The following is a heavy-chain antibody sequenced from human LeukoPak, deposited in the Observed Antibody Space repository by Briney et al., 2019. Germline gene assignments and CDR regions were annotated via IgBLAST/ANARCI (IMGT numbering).Heavy chain of an antibody. CDR1: GGSISSSSHY. CDR3: ARDRVLIVVVVAASTGGYAFDI. Sequence: SETLSLTCTVSGGSISSSSHYWGWIRQPPGKGLEWIGTIYYSGSTYYNPSLKSRVTISVDTSKNQFSLKLSSVTAADTAVYYCARDRVLIVVVVAASTGGYAFDIWGQGTMVTVSS. V-gene: IGHV4-39*07. CDR2: IYYSGST. J-gene: IGHJ3*02. D-gene: IGHD2-15*01.